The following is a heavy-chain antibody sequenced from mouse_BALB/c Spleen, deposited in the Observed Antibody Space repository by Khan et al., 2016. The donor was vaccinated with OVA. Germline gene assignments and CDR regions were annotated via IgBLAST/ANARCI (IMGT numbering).Heavy chain of an antibody. D-gene: IGHD2-5*01. J-gene: IGHJ4*01. CDR1: GFSLSRYN. V-gene: IGHV2-6-4*01. Sequence: QVQLKESGPGLVAPSQSLSITCTVSGFSLSRYNIHWVRQPPGKGLEWLGMIWGGGGTDYNSTLKSRLSISKDNSKSQVFLKMNSLQTDDSAMYYCARAYYRDYGYYAMDYWGQGTSVTVSS. CDR3: ARAYYRDYGYYAMDY. CDR2: IWGGGGT.